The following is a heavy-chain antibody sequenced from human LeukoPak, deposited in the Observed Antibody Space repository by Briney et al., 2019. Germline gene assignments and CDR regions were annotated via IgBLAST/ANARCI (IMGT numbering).Heavy chain of an antibody. CDR2: IRSKAYGGTT. D-gene: IGHD3-3*01. Sequence: GGSLRLSCTASGFTFGDYAMSWVRQAPGKGLEWVGFIRSKAYGGTTEYAASVKGRFTISRDDSKSIAYLQMNSLKTEDTAVYYCTRGLGDWPRITIFGDYYMDVWGKGTTVTVSS. CDR3: TRGLGDWPRITIFGDYYMDV. V-gene: IGHV3-49*04. CDR1: GFTFGDYA. J-gene: IGHJ6*03.